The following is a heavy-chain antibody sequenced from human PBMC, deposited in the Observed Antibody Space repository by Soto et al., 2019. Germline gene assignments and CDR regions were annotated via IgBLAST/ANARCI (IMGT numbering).Heavy chain of an antibody. V-gene: IGHV3-21*01. D-gene: IGHD2-2*02. CDR2: ISSRSDI. CDR1: GFTFSTYS. CDR3: AREYTAWPLAYGLDV. J-gene: IGHJ6*02. Sequence: GESLRLSCVGSGFTFSTYSINWVRQAPGKGLEWVSSISSRSDIYYADSVKGRFTISRDNAKNSVSLQMNSLRAEDTAVYYCAREYTAWPLAYGLDVWGQGTTVTVSS.